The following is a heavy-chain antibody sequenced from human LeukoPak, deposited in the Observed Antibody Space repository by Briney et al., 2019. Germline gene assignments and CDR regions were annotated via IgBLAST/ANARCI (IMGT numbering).Heavy chain of an antibody. D-gene: IGHD2-21*01. CDR2: ISSSGST. Sequence: SETLSLTCTVSGDSISSGDYYWSWIRQPAGKGLEWIGRISSSGSTNYNPSLKSRVTISVDTSKNQFSLKLSSVTAADTAVYYCARRVSYYYYYYMDVWGKGTTVTVSS. J-gene: IGHJ6*03. CDR1: GDSISSGDYY. CDR3: ARRVSYYYYYYMDV. V-gene: IGHV4-61*02.